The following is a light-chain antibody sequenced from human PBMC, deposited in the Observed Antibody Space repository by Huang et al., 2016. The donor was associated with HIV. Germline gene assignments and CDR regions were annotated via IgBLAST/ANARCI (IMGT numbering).Light chain of an antibody. V-gene: IGKV3-15*01. CDR3: QQYNNWPPLT. Sequence: EIVMTQSPATLSVSPGERATLSCRASQSVSSNLACYQQKPGQAPRRLIYRASTRATGIPARFSCSGSGTEFTLTISSLQSEDFAVYYCQQYNNWPPLTFGGGTKVEIK. J-gene: IGKJ4*01. CDR2: RAS. CDR1: QSVSSN.